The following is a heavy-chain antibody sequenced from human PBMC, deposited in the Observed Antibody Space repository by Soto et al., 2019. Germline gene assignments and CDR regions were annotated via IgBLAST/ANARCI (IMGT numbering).Heavy chain of an antibody. J-gene: IGHJ4*02. CDR2: NSWDGGTS. D-gene: IGHD3-22*01. CDR1: GFTFSSYS. Sequence: GGSLRLSCVASGFTFSSYSMNWVRQAPGKGLEWVALNSWDGGTSAYADSVKGRFTVSRDNKKSFLYLQMHSLRAEDTAVYYCAKDRVPNDSSGYYSILTDSWGQGTVVNVSS. CDR3: AKDRVPNDSSGYYSILTDS. V-gene: IGHV3-43*01.